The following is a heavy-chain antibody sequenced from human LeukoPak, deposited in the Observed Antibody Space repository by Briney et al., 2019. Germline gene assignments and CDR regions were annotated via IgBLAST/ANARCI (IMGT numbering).Heavy chain of an antibody. CDR1: GYSFTSYW. CDR3: ARRPHYYDSSGYYYPFDY. Sequence: GESLKISCKGSGYSFTSYWIGWVRQMPGKGLEWMGIIYPGDFDTRYSPSFQGQVTISADKSISTAYLQWSSLKASDTAMYYCARRPHYYDSSGYYYPFDYWGQGTLVTVSS. D-gene: IGHD3-22*01. V-gene: IGHV5-51*01. CDR2: IYPGDFDT. J-gene: IGHJ4*02.